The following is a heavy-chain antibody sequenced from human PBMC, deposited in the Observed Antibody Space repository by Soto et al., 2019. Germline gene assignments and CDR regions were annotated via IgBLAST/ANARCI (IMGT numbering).Heavy chain of an antibody. CDR2: VYHTGST. V-gene: IGHV4-4*02. CDR3: ARSVFP. Sequence: SETLSLTCVVSGGSISSTNWWTWVRQTPGKGLEWIGEVYHTGSTKYNPSLRNRVTISLDTSNNQFSLNLKSVTAADTAVYYCARSVFPWGQGTLVTISS. CDR1: GGSISSTNW. J-gene: IGHJ5*02.